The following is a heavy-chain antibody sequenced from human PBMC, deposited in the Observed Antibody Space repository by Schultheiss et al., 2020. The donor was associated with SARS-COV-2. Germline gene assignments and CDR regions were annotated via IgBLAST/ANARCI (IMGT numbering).Heavy chain of an antibody. J-gene: IGHJ4*02. CDR2: IWYDGSNK. CDR3: ARVMIGNWGTDY. V-gene: IGHV3-33*08. CDR1: GFTFSNYG. Sequence: GESLKISCAASGFTFSNYGMHWVRQAPGKGLEWVAVIWYDGSNKYYADSVKGRFTISRDNSKNTLYLQMNSLRAEDTAVYYCARVMIGNWGTDYWGQGTLVTVSS. D-gene: IGHD7-27*01.